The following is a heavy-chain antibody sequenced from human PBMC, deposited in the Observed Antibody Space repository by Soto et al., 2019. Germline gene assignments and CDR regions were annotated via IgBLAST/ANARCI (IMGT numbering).Heavy chain of an antibody. CDR3: GRARAKAEGGLTWFDP. D-gene: IGHD6-13*01. J-gene: IGHJ5*02. CDR2: IIPILNSP. Sequence: SVKVSCKASGGTFGSYAITWVRRAPGQGLEWLGGIIPILNSPAYAQKFQGRVTVTRDTTASTAYMELSSLGSEDTAVSYWGRARAKAEGGLTWFDPWGQGSLVTVSS. V-gene: IGHV1-69*10. CDR1: GGTFGSYA.